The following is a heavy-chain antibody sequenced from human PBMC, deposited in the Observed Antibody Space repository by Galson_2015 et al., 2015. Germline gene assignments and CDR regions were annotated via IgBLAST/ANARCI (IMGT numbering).Heavy chain of an antibody. Sequence: SLRLSCAASGFTFSSYAMSWVRQAPGKGLEWVSAISGSGGSTYYADSVKGRFTISRDSSKNTLYLQMNSLRAEDTAVYYCAKVPYSSSWPHFDYWGQGTLVTVSS. CDR3: AKVPYSSSWPHFDY. CDR1: GFTFSSYA. D-gene: IGHD6-13*01. V-gene: IGHV3-23*01. J-gene: IGHJ4*02. CDR2: ISGSGGST.